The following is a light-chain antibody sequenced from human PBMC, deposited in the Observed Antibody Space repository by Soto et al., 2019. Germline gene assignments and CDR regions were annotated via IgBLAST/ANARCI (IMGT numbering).Light chain of an antibody. Sequence: DIQMTQSPSTLSASIGDRVTITCRASQSISSWLAWYRQKPGKAPKLLIYMASNLQSGVPSRFSGSGSGTEFTLTISSLQPDDFATYYCQHYNDYSRIFGQGTKVEIK. CDR1: QSISSW. J-gene: IGKJ1*01. V-gene: IGKV1-5*03. CDR2: MAS. CDR3: QHYNDYSRI.